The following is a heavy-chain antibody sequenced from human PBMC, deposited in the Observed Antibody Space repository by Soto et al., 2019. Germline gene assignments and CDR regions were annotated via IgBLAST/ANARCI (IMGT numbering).Heavy chain of an antibody. CDR3: AFASFPLYYGMAV. CDR2: IYYSGST. Sequence: QVQLEESGPGLMKPSQTLSLTCTVSGGSIRSGGCYWNGIRQHPGKGLEWIGNIYYSGSTYYNPSLKSRITISIDTSKNHFSLKLRSVTAADTAVYYCAFASFPLYYGMAVWGQGTTVTVSS. J-gene: IGHJ6*02. CDR1: GGSIRSGGCY. V-gene: IGHV4-31*03. D-gene: IGHD2-21*01.